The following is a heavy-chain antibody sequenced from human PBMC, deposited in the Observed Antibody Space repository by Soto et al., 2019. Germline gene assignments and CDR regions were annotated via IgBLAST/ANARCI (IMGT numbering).Heavy chain of an antibody. CDR3: ARVSGIYYYGMAV. J-gene: IGHJ6*01. CDR2: INHSGST. V-gene: IGHV4-34*01. CDR1: GGSFSGYY. Sequence: QVQLQQWGAGLLKPSATLSLTCAVFGGSFSGYYWSWIRQPPGKGLEWIGEINHSGSTNSNPSLTSRVTXSXDXXETLFAPRLSSVTAADTAVYYCARVSGIYYYGMAVWGQGTTVTVSS. D-gene: IGHD3-10*01.